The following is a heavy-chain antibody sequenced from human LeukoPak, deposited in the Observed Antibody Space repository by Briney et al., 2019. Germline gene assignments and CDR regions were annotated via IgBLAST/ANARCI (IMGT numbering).Heavy chain of an antibody. J-gene: IGHJ6*02. CDR3: ARSGAGGIAATYGMDV. D-gene: IGHD6-13*01. CDR1: GYTFTSYY. Sequence: ASVKVSCKASGYTFTSYYMHWVRQAPGQGLEWMGIINPSGGSTSYAQKFQGRVTITRDTSTSTVYMELSSLRSEDTAVYYCARSGAGGIAATYGMDVWGQGTTVTVSS. CDR2: INPSGGST. V-gene: IGHV1-46*01.